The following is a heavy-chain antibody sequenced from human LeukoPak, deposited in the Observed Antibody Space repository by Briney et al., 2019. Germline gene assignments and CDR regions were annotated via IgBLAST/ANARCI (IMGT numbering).Heavy chain of an antibody. J-gene: IGHJ4*02. V-gene: IGHV1-46*01. CDR1: GYTFTSYY. CDR2: INPSGGST. Sequence: GASVKVSCKASGYTFTSYYMHWVRQAPGQGLEWMGIINPSGGSTSYAQKFQGRVTMTRDTSISTAYMELSRLRSDDTAVYYCARESHSSGWYPQLDYWGQGTLVTVSS. CDR3: ARESHSSGWYPQLDY. D-gene: IGHD6-19*01.